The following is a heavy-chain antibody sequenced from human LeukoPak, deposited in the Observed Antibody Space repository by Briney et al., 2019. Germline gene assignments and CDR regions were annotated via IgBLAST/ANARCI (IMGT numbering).Heavy chain of an antibody. D-gene: IGHD3-3*01. CDR3: ARDLAEIFGVVIMGY. CDR2: INPSAGST. J-gene: IGHJ4*02. CDR1: GYTFTSYY. Sequence: ASVKVSCKASGYTFTSYYIHWVRQAPGQGLEWMGVINPSAGSTRYAQKFQGRVTMTRDMSTSTVYMELSSLRSEDTAVYYCARDLAEIFGVVIMGYWGQGTLVTVSS. V-gene: IGHV1-46*01.